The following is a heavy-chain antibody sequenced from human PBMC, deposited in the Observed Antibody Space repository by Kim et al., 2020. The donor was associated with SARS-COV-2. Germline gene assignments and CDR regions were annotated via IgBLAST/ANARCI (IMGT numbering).Heavy chain of an antibody. V-gene: IGHV3-7*01. CDR2: IKQDESEK. D-gene: IGHD6-13*01. Sequence: GGSLRLSCAASGFTFSNYWMNWVRQAPGKGLEWVANIKQDESEKYYVDSVKGRFTISRDNAKNSLYLQMNSLRAEDTAVYYCARDLGAIAAVDGDAFDIWGQGTMVTVSS. CDR3: ARDLGAIAAVDGDAFDI. CDR1: GFTFSNYW. J-gene: IGHJ3*02.